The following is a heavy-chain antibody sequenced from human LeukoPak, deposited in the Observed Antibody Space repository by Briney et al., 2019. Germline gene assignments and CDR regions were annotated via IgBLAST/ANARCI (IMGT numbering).Heavy chain of an antibody. CDR2: IYHSGRT. V-gene: IGHV4-59*08. Sequence: PFGTLSLTCTVSGVSITSYYWSWIRQPPGKGLEWIGSIYHSGRTNVNPSLKSRVTTSVDTSKNQFSLKLSSVTAADTAVYYCARRGYYYDSSHYFYFDYWGQGTLVTVSS. D-gene: IGHD3-22*01. J-gene: IGHJ4*02. CDR1: GVSITSYY. CDR3: ARRGYYYDSSHYFYFDY.